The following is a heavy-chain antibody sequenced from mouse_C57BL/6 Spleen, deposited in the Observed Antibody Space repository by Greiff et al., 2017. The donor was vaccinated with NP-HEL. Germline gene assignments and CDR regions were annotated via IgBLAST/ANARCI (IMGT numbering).Heavy chain of an antibody. CDR3: AKPYYGSLWYFDV. CDR2: IWRGGST. Sequence: VQLVESGPGLVQPSQSLSITCTVSGFSLTSYGVHWVRQSPGKGLEWLGVIWRGGSTDYNAAFMSRLSITKDNSKSQVFFKMNSLQADDTAIYYCAKPYYGSLWYFDVWGTGTTVTVSS. CDR1: GFSLTSYG. V-gene: IGHV2-5*01. J-gene: IGHJ1*03. D-gene: IGHD1-1*01.